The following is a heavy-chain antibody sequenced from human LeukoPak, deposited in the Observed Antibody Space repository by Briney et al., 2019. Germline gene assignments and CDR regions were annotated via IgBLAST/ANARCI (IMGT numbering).Heavy chain of an antibody. V-gene: IGHV5-51*01. CDR1: GYRFTSYW. D-gene: IGHD2-2*01. CDR3: ARLTSWNPAYFDY. Sequence: GESLKISCKGSGYRFTSYWIGWVRQMPGKGLEWMGIIYTGDSDTRYSPSFQGQVTVSADKSISTAYLQWSSLKASDTAMYYCARLTSWNPAYFDYWGQGTLVTVSS. J-gene: IGHJ4*02. CDR2: IYTGDSDT.